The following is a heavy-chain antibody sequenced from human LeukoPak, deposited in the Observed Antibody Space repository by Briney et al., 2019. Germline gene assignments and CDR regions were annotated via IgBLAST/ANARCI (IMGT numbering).Heavy chain of an antibody. J-gene: IGHJ6*02. CDR3: AREGYSSSWFLHYYGMDV. V-gene: IGHV3-23*01. CDR2: ISGSGGST. D-gene: IGHD6-13*01. CDR1: GFIFSSYA. Sequence: GGSLRLSCAASGFIFSSYAMSWVRQAPGKGPEWVSAISGSGGSTYYADSVKGRFTISRDNSKNTLYLQMNSLRAEDTAVYYCAREGYSSSWFLHYYGMDVWGQGTTVTVSS.